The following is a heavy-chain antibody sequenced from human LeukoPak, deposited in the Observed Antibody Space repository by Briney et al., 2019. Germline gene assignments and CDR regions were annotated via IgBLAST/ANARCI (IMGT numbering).Heavy chain of an antibody. CDR3: AREVDY. Sequence: PSETLSLTCTVSGGSLNPFYWSWIRQPPGKGLEWVGYISYSGTSNSHPSLKSRVTISLDTSKNQFSLKLTSVTAADTATYYCAREVDYWGQGTLVTVSS. J-gene: IGHJ4*02. V-gene: IGHV4-59*01. CDR1: GGSLNPFY. CDR2: ISYSGTS.